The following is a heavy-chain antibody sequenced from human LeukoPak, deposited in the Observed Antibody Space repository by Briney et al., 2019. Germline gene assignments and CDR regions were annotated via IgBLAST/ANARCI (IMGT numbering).Heavy chain of an antibody. Sequence: GGSLRLSCAASGFTFSSYSMNWVRQAPGKGLEWVSSISSSSSYTYYADSVKGRFTISRDNAKNSLYLQMNSLRAEDTAVYYCARDNYDSSLDAFDIWAKGQWSPSLQ. CDR2: ISSSSSYT. CDR1: GFTFSSYS. J-gene: IGHJ3*02. D-gene: IGHD3-22*01. CDR3: ARDNYDSSLDAFDI. V-gene: IGHV3-21*01.